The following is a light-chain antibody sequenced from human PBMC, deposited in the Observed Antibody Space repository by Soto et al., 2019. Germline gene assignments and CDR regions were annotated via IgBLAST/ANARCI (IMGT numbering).Light chain of an antibody. V-gene: IGKV1-33*01. CDR3: QQHDNFPT. CDR2: AAS. CDR1: QGISSY. J-gene: IGKJ5*01. Sequence: DIQMTQSPSSLSASVGDSVTITCRASQGISSYLNWYQQKPGKAPKLLIYAASSLQSGVPSRFSGSGSGTDFTLIISRLQPEDIATYYCQQHDNFPTFGQGTRLEIK.